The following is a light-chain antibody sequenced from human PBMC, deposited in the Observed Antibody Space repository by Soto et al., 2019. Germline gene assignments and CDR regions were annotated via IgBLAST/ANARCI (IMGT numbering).Light chain of an antibody. CDR2: EVN. J-gene: IGLJ1*01. V-gene: IGLV2-8*01. Sequence: QSALTQPPSASGSTRQSVTSSCTGTSSEVGGYKYVSWYQQHPGKAPKLLIFEVNKRPSGVPDRFSGSKSGNTASLTVSGLQAEDEADYYCSSYAGINNLGVFGTGTKLTVL. CDR3: SSYAGINNLGV. CDR1: SSEVGGYKY.